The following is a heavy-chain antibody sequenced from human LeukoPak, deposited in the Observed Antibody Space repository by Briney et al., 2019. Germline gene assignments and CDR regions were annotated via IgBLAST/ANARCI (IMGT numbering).Heavy chain of an antibody. V-gene: IGHV3-23*01. CDR2: ISGSGGST. CDR3: ARDPYNGAYSEGYYYYYMDV. D-gene: IGHD1-1*01. CDR1: GFTFSSYA. Sequence: GGSLRLSCAASGFTFSSYAMSWVRQAPGKGLEWVSAISGSGGSTYYADSVKGRFTISRDNSKNTLYLQMNSLRVEDTAIYYCARDPYNGAYSEGYYYYYMDVWGKGTTVTVSS. J-gene: IGHJ6*03.